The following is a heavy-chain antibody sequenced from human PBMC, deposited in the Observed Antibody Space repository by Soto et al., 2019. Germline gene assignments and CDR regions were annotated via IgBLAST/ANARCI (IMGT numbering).Heavy chain of an antibody. Sequence: QEQLVQSGAEVKKPGSSVKVSCKASGGLFSSYPISWVRQVPGQGLEWMGGIIPVFQTAYYTQRFQGRVTITVAESTNTAYMELSSLRSEDTAIYYCARGGSGYTWLNEFWGQGTLVTVSS. CDR2: IIPVFQTA. CDR1: GGLFSSYP. V-gene: IGHV1-69*01. CDR3: ARGGSGYTWLNEF. D-gene: IGHD3-22*01. J-gene: IGHJ4*02.